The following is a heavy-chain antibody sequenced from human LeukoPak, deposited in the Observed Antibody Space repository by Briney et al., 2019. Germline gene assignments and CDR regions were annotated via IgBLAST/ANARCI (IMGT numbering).Heavy chain of an antibody. CDR1: GFTFSSYE. V-gene: IGHV3-48*03. Sequence: GGSLRLSCAASGFTFSSYEMNWVRQAPGKGLEWVSYISSSDSTIYYADSVKGRFTISRDNAKKSLYLQMNSLRAEDTAVYYCAREIRDRERVGGATPTAFDIWGQGTMVTVSS. J-gene: IGHJ3*02. D-gene: IGHD1-26*01. CDR3: AREIRDRERVGGATPTAFDI. CDR2: ISSSDSTI.